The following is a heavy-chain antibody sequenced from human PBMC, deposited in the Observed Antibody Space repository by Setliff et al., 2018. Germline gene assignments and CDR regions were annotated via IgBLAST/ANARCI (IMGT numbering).Heavy chain of an antibody. CDR1: GYTFTNFG. CDR3: ASKYCEINDCQLPVFDY. CDR2: ININNFNT. J-gene: IGHJ4*02. D-gene: IGHD3-9*01. V-gene: IGHV1-18*01. Sequence: ASVKVSCKASGYTFTNFGITWVRQAPGQGLEWMGWININNFNTKYAQKLQDRVTMTTDTSTSTAYMDLRSLRSDDTAVYFCASKYCEINDCQLPVFDYWGQGTLVTSPQ.